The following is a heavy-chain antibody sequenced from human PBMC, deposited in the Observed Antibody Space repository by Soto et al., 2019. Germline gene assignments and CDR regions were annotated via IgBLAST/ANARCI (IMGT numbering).Heavy chain of an antibody. J-gene: IGHJ4*02. CDR1: GFTFSAYS. D-gene: IGHD6-13*01. CDR2: ISSRTNTI. Sequence: GGSLRLSCAASGFTFSAYSMNWVRQAPGKGLEWVSYISSRTNTIYYADSVQGRFTISRDDAKNSLYLQMDSLRAEDTAVYYCARDRRIAAAADFYFDSWGQGTPVTVSS. CDR3: ARDRRIAAAADFYFDS. V-gene: IGHV3-48*01.